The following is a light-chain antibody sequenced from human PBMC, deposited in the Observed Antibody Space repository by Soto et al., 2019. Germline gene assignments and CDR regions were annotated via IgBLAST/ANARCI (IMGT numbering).Light chain of an antibody. J-gene: IGKJ3*01. V-gene: IGKV1-5*03. Sequence: DIPMTQSPSALSASVGDRVTITCRASQSISSRLAWYQQKPGKAPKLLIYKASTLESGVPSRFSGSGSGTEFTLTISSLQPDDFATYYCQQYDTYVTFGLGTKVDIK. CDR2: KAS. CDR3: QQYDTYVT. CDR1: QSISSR.